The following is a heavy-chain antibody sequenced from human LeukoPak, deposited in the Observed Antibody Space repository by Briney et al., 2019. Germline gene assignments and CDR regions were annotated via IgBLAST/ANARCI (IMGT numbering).Heavy chain of an antibody. CDR3: ANLYAGYNYDY. J-gene: IGHJ4*02. Sequence: LGGSLRLPCAASGFTFSNYGMQWARQAPGKGLEWVAFIQYDGSNKYYADSVKGRFTISRDNSKNTLYLQMNSLRAEDTAVYYCANLYAGYNYDYWGQGTLVTVSS. CDR1: GFTFSNYG. CDR2: IQYDGSNK. D-gene: IGHD5-24*01. V-gene: IGHV3-30*02.